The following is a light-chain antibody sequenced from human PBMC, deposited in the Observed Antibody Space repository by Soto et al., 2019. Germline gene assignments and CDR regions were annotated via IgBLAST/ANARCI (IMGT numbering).Light chain of an antibody. V-gene: IGKV1-5*01. CDR2: GVS. Sequence: DIQMTQSPSALSASVGDRVTITCRASRNNDGWLAWYQQKPGRAPRLLIHGVSTLESGVPSRFSGSGSGTEYTLTVSSLQPDDFATYYCQQYQSYYTFGQGTKLEIK. J-gene: IGKJ2*01. CDR3: QQYQSYYT. CDR1: RNNDGW.